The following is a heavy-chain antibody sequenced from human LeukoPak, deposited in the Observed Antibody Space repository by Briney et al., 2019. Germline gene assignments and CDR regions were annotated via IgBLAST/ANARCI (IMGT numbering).Heavy chain of an antibody. Sequence: PSETLSLTCSVSGGSISLSYYYWGWIRQPPGKALEWIGSVYYSGTTSYNPSLKSRVTISVDTSKNQFSLKLSSVTAADTAVYYCARVLWDYYGSGSYSVNWFDPWGQGTLVTVSS. D-gene: IGHD3-10*01. CDR1: GGSISLSYYY. V-gene: IGHV4-39*07. J-gene: IGHJ5*02. CDR2: VYYSGTT. CDR3: ARVLWDYYGSGSYSVNWFDP.